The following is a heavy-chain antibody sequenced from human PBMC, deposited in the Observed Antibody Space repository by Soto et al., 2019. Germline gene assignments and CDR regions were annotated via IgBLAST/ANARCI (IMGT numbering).Heavy chain of an antibody. J-gene: IGHJ4*02. CDR3: AKDRRAGGNSAFYFDF. V-gene: IGHV3-23*01. CDR2: ISATGGGT. Sequence: GGSLRLSCTASTFAIRDKYISWVRQAPGKGLEWVSLISATGGGTYYADSVKGRFTISRDNSHNTLYLQVHSLTAEDTAVYYCAKDRRAGGNSAFYFDFWGQGAQVTVSS. D-gene: IGHD3-16*01. CDR1: TFAIRDKY.